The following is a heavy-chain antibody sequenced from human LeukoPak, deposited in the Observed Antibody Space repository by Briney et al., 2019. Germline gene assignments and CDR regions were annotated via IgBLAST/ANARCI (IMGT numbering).Heavy chain of an antibody. V-gene: IGHV4-34*01. J-gene: IGHJ4*02. CDR3: ARHAPCSSTSCYTVPYY. D-gene: IGHD2-2*02. Sequence: SETLSLTCAAYGGTFIGYYWGWFRQPPGKGLNGMGKINHSGSTNYNPSLKSRVTISVDTSKNQFSLKLSSVTAADTAVYYCARHAPCSSTSCYTVPYYWGQGTLVTVSS. CDR1: GGTFIGYY. CDR2: INHSGST.